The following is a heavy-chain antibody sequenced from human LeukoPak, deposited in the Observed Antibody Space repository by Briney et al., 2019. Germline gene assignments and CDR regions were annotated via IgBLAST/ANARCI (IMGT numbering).Heavy chain of an antibody. CDR1: GGSISSYY. J-gene: IGHJ4*02. CDR3: ARGLIGFGELYLDY. D-gene: IGHD3-10*01. V-gene: IGHV4-59*01. CDR2: IYYSGST. Sequence: SETLSLTCTVSGGSISSYYWSWIRQPPGKGLEWIGYIYYSGSTNYNPSLKSRVTISVDTSKNQFSLKPSSVTAADTAVYYCARGLIGFGELYLDYWGQGTLVTVSS.